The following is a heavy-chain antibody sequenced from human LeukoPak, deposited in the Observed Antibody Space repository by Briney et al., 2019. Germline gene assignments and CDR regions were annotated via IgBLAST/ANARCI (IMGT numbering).Heavy chain of an antibody. CDR3: ARAAIAVAGTSIDAFDI. D-gene: IGHD6-19*01. CDR2: IIPILGIA. CDR1: GGTFSSYT. V-gene: IGHV1-69*02. Sequence: GASVKVSCKASGGTFSSYTISWVRQAPGQGLEGMGRIIPILGIANYAQKFQGRVTITADKSTSTAYMELSSLRSEDTAVYYCARAAIAVAGTSIDAFDIWGQGTMVTVSS. J-gene: IGHJ3*02.